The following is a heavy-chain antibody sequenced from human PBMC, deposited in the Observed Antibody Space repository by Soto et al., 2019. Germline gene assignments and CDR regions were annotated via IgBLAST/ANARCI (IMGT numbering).Heavy chain of an antibody. D-gene: IGHD7-27*01. CDR1: GDTFNTYG. Sequence: QAQLVQSGAEVKKPGSSVKVSCKASGDTFNTYGISWVRQAPGQGLEWMGGIIPIFGTPNNAQRFQGRLTMTADMSTSTASMERRSLRAEDTAAYYCAREWVIKAATTGDAYYFYYAMDVWGPGTTVTVSS. V-gene: IGHV1-69*06. CDR2: IIPIFGTP. CDR3: AREWVIKAATTGDAYYFYYAMDV. J-gene: IGHJ6*02.